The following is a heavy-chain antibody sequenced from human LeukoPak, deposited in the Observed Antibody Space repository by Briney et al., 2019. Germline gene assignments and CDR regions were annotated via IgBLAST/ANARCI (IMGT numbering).Heavy chain of an antibody. J-gene: IGHJ3*02. V-gene: IGHV3-21*01. CDR1: GFTFSSYS. Sequence: GGSLRLSCAASGFTFSSYSMNWVRQAPGKGLEWVSSISSGSTYMYYADSVKGRFTIPRDNAQNSMYLQMNSLRAEDTAVYYCGRVGGRSKAAKGDAFDIWGQGTMVTVSS. CDR2: ISSGSTYM. CDR3: GRVGGRSKAAKGDAFDI. D-gene: IGHD6-6*01.